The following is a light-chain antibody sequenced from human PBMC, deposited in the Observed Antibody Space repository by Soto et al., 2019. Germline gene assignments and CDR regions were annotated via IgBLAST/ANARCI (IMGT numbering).Light chain of an antibody. CDR2: DDS. CDR3: QVWDSLSAHPGV. Sequence: SYDLTPPPSVSVDPGQTAKISCGGSNIESTSVHWYQKKPGQAPVLVVYDDSERPSGIPERFSASNSGNTATLTISRVAPGDESYYFCQVWDSLSAHPGVFGTGTRFAGL. CDR1: NIESTS. V-gene: IGLV3-21*02. J-gene: IGLJ1*01.